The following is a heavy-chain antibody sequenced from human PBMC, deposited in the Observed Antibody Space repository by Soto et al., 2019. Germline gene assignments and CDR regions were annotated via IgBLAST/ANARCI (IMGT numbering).Heavy chain of an antibody. Sequence: GGSLRLSCAASGFTFRNYAMSWVRQAPGKGLEWVSRISGNGGDINYADSVKGRFTISRDNSKSTLYLQMMSLRAEDTAVYYCAKDLYVQPPSGWFDPWGQGTVVTVSS. J-gene: IGHJ5*02. CDR3: AKDLYVQPPSGWFDP. V-gene: IGHV3-23*01. D-gene: IGHD1-26*01. CDR1: GFTFRNYA. CDR2: ISGNGGDI.